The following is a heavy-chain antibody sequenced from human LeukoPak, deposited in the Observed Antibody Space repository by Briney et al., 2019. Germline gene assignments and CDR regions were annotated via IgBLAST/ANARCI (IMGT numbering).Heavy chain of an antibody. J-gene: IGHJ4*02. Sequence: SETLCLTCTVSGGSISSYYWSWLRQPPGKGLEWIGYIYYSGSTNYNPSLKSRVTISVDTSKNQFSLKLSSVTAADTAVYYCARGRDYYGSGSYYSPFDYWGQGTLVTVSS. CDR2: IYYSGST. CDR1: GGSISSYY. V-gene: IGHV4-59*01. CDR3: ARGRDYYGSGSYYSPFDY. D-gene: IGHD3-10*01.